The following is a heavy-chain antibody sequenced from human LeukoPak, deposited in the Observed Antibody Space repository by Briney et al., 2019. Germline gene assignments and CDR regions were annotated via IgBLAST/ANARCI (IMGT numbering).Heavy chain of an antibody. V-gene: IGHV3-9*01. CDR3: ARGRGVARKSYYFDY. Sequence: GGSLRLSCAASGFTFDDYAMHWVRQAPGKGLEWVSGISWNSGSIGYADSVKGRFTISRDNAKNSLYLQMNSLRAEDTAVYYCARGRGVARKSYYFDYWGQGTLVTVSS. CDR1: GFTFDDYA. J-gene: IGHJ4*02. CDR2: ISWNSGSI. D-gene: IGHD2-15*01.